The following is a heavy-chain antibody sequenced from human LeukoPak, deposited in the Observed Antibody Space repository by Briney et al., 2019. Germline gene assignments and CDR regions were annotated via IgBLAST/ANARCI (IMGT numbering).Heavy chain of an antibody. V-gene: IGHV1-2*02. CDR3: ARLLYRGPAAATGY. CDR2: INPNSGGT. Sequence: GASVKVSCKASGYTFTGYYMHWVRQAPGQGLEWMGWINPNSGGTNYAQKFQGRVTMTRDTSISTAYMELSRLRSDDTAAYYCARLLYRGPAAATGYWGQGTLVTVSS. CDR1: GYTFTGYY. J-gene: IGHJ4*02. D-gene: IGHD6-13*01.